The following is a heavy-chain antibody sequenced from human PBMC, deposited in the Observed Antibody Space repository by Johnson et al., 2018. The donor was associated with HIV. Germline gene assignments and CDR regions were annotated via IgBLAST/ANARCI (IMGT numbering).Heavy chain of an antibody. V-gene: IGHV3-9*01. CDR2: IRWNSGSI. CDR3: AKENGIAGTSGDAFDI. CDR1: GLTFDDYA. J-gene: IGHJ3*02. D-gene: IGHD6-13*01. Sequence: VQLVESGGGLVQPGRSLRLSCTASGLTFDDYAMHWVRLAPGKGLELVSGIRWNSGSIAYADSVKGRFTTSRDNAKNSLYLQVKSLRAEDTALYLCAKENGIAGTSGDAFDIWGQGTMVTVSS.